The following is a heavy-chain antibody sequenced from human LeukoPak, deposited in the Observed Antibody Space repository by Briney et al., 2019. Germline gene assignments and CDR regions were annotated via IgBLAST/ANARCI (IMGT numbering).Heavy chain of an antibody. Sequence: SQTLSLTCAVSGGSISSGGYSWSWIRQPPGKELEWIGYIYYSGGTKYNPSLKSRVTISVDKSKNQFSLKLSSVTAADTAVYYCARGPVYSSGWGPVDYWGQGTLVTVSS. V-gene: IGHV4-30-4*07. CDR1: GGSISSGGYS. J-gene: IGHJ4*02. D-gene: IGHD6-19*01. CDR2: IYYSGGT. CDR3: ARGPVYSSGWGPVDY.